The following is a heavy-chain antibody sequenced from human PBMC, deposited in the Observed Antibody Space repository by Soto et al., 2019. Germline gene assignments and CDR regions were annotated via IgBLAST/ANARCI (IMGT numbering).Heavy chain of an antibody. D-gene: IGHD3-3*01. CDR2: ISYTETT. J-gene: IGHJ4*02. CDR3: VSRPIFGFPYCPFDY. V-gene: IGHV4-39*01. Sequence: PSETLSLTCSVSRGSIRSGSYYWAWIRQTPGKGLEWIATISYTETTYYNPSLKSRVAISVDLSKNQFSLRLNSMTAADTAVYYCVSRPIFGFPYCPFDYWVQGALVT. CDR1: RGSIRSGSYY.